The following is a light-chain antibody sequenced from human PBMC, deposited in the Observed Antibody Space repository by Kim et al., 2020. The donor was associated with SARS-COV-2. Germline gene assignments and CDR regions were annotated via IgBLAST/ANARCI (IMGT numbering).Light chain of an antibody. CDR1: QSISSY. CDR2: AAS. Sequence: DIQMTQSPSSLSASVGDRVTITCRASQSISSYLNWYQQKPGKAPKLLIYAASSLQSGVPSMFSGSGSGTDFTLTISSLQPEDFATYYCQQSYSTPYTFGQGTKLEI. V-gene: IGKV1-39*01. J-gene: IGKJ2*01. CDR3: QQSYSTPYT.